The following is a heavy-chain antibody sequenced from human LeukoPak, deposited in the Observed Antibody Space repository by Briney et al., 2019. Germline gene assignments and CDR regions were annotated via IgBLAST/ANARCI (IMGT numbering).Heavy chain of an antibody. J-gene: IGHJ4*02. Sequence: GGSLRLSCAASGFTFSNAWMSWVRQAPGKGLEWVGRIKSKTDGGTTDYAAPVKGRFTISRDDSKNTLYLQMNSLKTEDTAVFFFKQKTAYEILTGYSQSDYWGQGTLVTVSS. D-gene: IGHD3-9*01. CDR1: GFTFSNAW. V-gene: IGHV3-15*01. CDR2: IKSKTDGGTT. CDR3: KQKTAYEILTGYSQSDY.